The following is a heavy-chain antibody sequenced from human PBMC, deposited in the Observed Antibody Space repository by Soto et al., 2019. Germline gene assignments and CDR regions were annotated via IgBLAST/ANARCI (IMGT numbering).Heavy chain of an antibody. Sequence: EVQLLESGGGLVQPGGSLRLSCAASGFTFSSYEMNWVRQAPGKGLEWVSYISSSGSTMYYVDSVKGRFTISRDNAKNSLYLQMNSLRAEDTAVYYCARTTVFIVGASGWFDPWGQGTLVTVSS. V-gene: IGHV3-48*03. J-gene: IGHJ5*02. CDR3: ARTTVFIVGASGWFDP. CDR1: GFTFSSYE. D-gene: IGHD1-26*01. CDR2: ISSSGSTM.